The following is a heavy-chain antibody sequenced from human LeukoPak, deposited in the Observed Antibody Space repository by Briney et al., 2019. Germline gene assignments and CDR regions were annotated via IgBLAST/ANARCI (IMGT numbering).Heavy chain of an antibody. CDR2: IYYSGST. CDR3: ARTAGYDFWSGYYNNWFDL. D-gene: IGHD3-3*01. J-gene: IGHJ5*02. V-gene: IGHV4-39*01. CDR1: GGSISSSSYY. Sequence: SETLSLTCTVSGGSISSSSYYWGWIRQPPGKGLEWIGSIYYSGSTYYNPSLKSRVTISVDTSKNQFSLKLSSVTAADTAVYYCARTAGYDFWSGYYNNWFDLWGQGTLVTVSS.